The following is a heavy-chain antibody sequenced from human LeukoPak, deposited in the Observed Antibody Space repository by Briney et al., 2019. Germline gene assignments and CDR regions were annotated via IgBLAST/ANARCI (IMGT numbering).Heavy chain of an antibody. J-gene: IGHJ4*02. CDR3: ARGAPCSSTSCYTPFDY. Sequence: ASVKVSCKASGYTFTSYAMNWVRQAPGQGLEWMGWINTNTGNPTYAQGFTGRFVFSLDTSVSTAYPQISSLKAEDTAVYYCARGAPCSSTSCYTPFDYWGQGTLVTVSS. CDR1: GYTFTSYA. D-gene: IGHD2-2*02. CDR2: INTNTGNP. V-gene: IGHV7-4-1*02.